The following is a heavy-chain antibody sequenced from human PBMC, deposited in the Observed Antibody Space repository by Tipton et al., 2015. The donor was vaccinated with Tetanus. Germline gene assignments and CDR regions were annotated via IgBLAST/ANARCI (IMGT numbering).Heavy chain of an antibody. CDR2: IYHSGNT. Sequence: PGLVKPSKTLSLTCSVSGGSFSGYLWSWVRQPPGKQLEWVGYIYHSGNTNYNPSLKSRVTISFGTSKDQFSLNLESVTPADTAVYYCARANNDIPKKGPFDSWGQGTLVIVSS. V-gene: IGHV4-59*01. J-gene: IGHJ4*02. CDR1: GGSFSGYL. D-gene: IGHD1-1*01. CDR3: ARANNDIPKKGPFDS.